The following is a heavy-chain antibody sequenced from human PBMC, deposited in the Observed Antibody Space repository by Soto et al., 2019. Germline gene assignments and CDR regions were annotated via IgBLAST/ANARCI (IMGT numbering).Heavy chain of an antibody. V-gene: IGHV4-30-4*01. CDR1: GGSISSGDYY. CDR2: IYDSGST. Sequence: QVQLQESGPGLVKPSQTLSLTCTVSGGSISSGDYYWSWIRQPPGKGLEWIGYIYDSGSTYYNSSLKSRVNITLDTSKNQPPLKLTSVTAADTAVYYCARDNGVGPWGQGTLVTVSS. CDR3: ARDNGVGP. J-gene: IGHJ5*02. D-gene: IGHD2-8*01.